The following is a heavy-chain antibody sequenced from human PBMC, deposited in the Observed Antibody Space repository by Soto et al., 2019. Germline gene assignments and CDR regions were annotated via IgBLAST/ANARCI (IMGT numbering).Heavy chain of an antibody. CDR3: ARTAAAGKYYYGVDV. D-gene: IGHD6-13*01. J-gene: IGHJ6*02. CDR1: GYSFTSYW. CDR2: IYPGDSDT. V-gene: IGHV5-51*01. Sequence: GESLKISCKGSGYSFTSYWIGWVRQMPGKGLEWMGIIYPGDSDTRYSPSFQGQVTISADKSISTTYLQWSSLKASDTAMYYCARTAAAGKYYYGVDVWGQGTMVTVSS.